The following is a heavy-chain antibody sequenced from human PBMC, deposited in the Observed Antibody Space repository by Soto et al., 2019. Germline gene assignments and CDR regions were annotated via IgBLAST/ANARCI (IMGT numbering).Heavy chain of an antibody. J-gene: IGHJ4*02. Sequence: ASVKVSCKVSGYTLTELSMHWVRQAPGKGLEWMGGFDPEDGETIYAQKFQGRVKITADESTSTAYMELSSLRSEDTAVYYCAREAGTHFDYWGQGTLVTVSS. D-gene: IGHD1-1*01. CDR2: FDPEDGET. CDR1: GYTLTELS. CDR3: AREAGTHFDY. V-gene: IGHV1-24*01.